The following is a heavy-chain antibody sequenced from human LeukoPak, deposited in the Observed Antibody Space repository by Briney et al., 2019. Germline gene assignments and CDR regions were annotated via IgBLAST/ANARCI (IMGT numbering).Heavy chain of an antibody. Sequence: GGSLRLSCAASVLTFSDSYMAWIRQAPGKGLEWVSYISSSGDIINYADSVKGRFTVSRNNAKNSLYLQMNSLRAEDTAVYFCASYYCSSGSCYFDTWGQGTLVAVSS. CDR1: VLTFSDSY. J-gene: IGHJ4*02. V-gene: IGHV3-11*01. CDR3: ASYYCSSGSCYFDT. D-gene: IGHD2-15*01. CDR2: ISSSGDII.